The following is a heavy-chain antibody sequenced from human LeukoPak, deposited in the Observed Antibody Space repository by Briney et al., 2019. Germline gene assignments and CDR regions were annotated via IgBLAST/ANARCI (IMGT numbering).Heavy chain of an antibody. CDR3: AKDRIPDGYYSIDS. D-gene: IGHD3-3*01. J-gene: IGHJ4*02. Sequence: SETLSLTCTVSGGSITTDCWIWIRQPPGKGLEWIAYIYSSGMTKYNPSLKSRGTISVDASKNQLSLQLNSVTAADTAVYYCAKDRIPDGYYSIDSWGQGPLVTVSS. CDR2: IYSSGMT. V-gene: IGHV4-4*09. CDR1: GGSITTDC.